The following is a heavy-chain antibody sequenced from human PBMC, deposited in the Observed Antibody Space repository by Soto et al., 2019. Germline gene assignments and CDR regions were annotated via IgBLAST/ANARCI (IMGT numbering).Heavy chain of an antibody. D-gene: IGHD6-6*01. Sequence: GGSLRLSCAASVSTVSSNYMNWVRQAPGKGLEWFSVIYIGGSTYXSDSVKGRXXISTDNSKNTLXLQMNXLRSEDTAVYYCARGSMQLAFFDYWGQGTLVTXSS. CDR3: ARGSMQLAFFDY. V-gene: IGHV3-66*01. J-gene: IGHJ4*02. CDR1: VSTVSSNY. CDR2: IYIGGST.